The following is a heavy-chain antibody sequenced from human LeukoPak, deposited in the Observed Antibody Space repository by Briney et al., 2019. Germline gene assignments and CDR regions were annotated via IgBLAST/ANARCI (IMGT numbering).Heavy chain of an antibody. CDR3: ARGRYDSSGYYD. J-gene: IGHJ4*02. D-gene: IGHD3-22*01. CDR2: IIPIFGTA. CDR1: GGTFSSYA. Sequence: GASVKVSCKASGGTFSSYAISWVRQAPGQGLEWMGGIIPIFGTANYAQKFQGRVTITRDTSASTAYMELSSLRSEDTAVYYCARGRYDSSGYYDWGQGTLVTVSS. V-gene: IGHV1-69*05.